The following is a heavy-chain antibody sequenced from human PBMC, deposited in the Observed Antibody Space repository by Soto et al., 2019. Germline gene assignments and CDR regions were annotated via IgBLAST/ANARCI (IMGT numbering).Heavy chain of an antibody. V-gene: IGHV4-38-2*02. CDR2: IYHSGST. CDR3: ARDDTTDYPWFDP. J-gene: IGHJ5*02. CDR1: GYSISSGYY. D-gene: IGHD4-4*01. Sequence: WETLSLTCTVSGYSISSGYYWGWIRQPPGKGLEWIGSIYHSGSTYYNPSLKSRVTISVDTSKNQFSLKLSSVTAADTAVYYCARDDTTDYPWFDPWGQGTLVTVSS.